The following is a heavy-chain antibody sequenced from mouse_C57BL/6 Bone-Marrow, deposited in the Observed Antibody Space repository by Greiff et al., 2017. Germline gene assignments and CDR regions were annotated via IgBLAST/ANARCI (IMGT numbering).Heavy chain of an antibody. V-gene: IGHV1-62-2*01. J-gene: IGHJ3*01. CDR2: FYPGSGSI. Sequence: QVHVKQSGAELVQPGASVKLSCKASGYTFTEYTIHWVKQRSGQGLEWIGWFYPGSGSIKYNEKFKDKATLTADKSSSTVYMELSRLTSEDSAVYFCARHGCYDGYYVGFAYWGQGTLVTGSA. CDR1: GYTFTEYT. CDR3: ARHGCYDGYYVGFAY. D-gene: IGHD2-3*01.